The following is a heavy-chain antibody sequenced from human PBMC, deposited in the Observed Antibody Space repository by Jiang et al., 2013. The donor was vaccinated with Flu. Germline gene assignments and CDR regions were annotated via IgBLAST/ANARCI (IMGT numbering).Heavy chain of an antibody. CDR1: GYTFTNNW. CDR3: ARHVGYHTWNFFDY. D-gene: IGHD1-1*01. CDR2: MYPRDYDI. J-gene: IGHJ4*02. Sequence: GAEVKKPGESLKISCKGSGYTFTNNWIGWVRQMPGKGLEWMGTMYPRDYDIKYSPSFQGQVTISADRSISTAYLQWNSLKASDTAIYYCARHVGYHTWNFFDYWGQGTLVTVSS. V-gene: IGHV5-51*01.